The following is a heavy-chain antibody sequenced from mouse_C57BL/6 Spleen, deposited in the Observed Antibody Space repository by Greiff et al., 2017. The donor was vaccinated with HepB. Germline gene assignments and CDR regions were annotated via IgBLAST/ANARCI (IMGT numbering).Heavy chain of an antibody. D-gene: IGHD4-1*01. Sequence: QVQLQQSGAELVRPGTSVKLSCKASGYTFTSYWMHWVKQRPGQGLEWIGVIDPSDSYTNYNQKFKGKATLTVDTSSSTAYMQLSSLTSEDSAVYYCARSGTWYFDVWGTGTTVTVSS. CDR3: ARSGTWYFDV. V-gene: IGHV1-59*01. CDR2: IDPSDSYT. CDR1: GYTFTSYW. J-gene: IGHJ1*03.